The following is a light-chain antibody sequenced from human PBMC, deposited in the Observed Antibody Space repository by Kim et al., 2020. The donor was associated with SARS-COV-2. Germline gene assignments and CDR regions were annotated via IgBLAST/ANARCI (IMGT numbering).Light chain of an antibody. CDR3: QPLSNSL. J-gene: IGKJ2*01. CDR1: QIVSSY. Sequence: RASPPGERATCSCRASQIVSSYLAWYQQKPGQAPRLLIYDASNRATGIPARFSGSGSGTDFTLTISSLEPEDFAVYYCQPLSNSLFGQGTKLEI. V-gene: IGKV3-11*01. CDR2: DAS.